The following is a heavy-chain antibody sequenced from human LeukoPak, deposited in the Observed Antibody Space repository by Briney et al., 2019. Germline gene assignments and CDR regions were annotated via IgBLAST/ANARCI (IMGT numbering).Heavy chain of an antibody. Sequence: PGGSLRLSCVASGFTFSGSWMTWVRQAPGRGLQWLGYISPDGNLKIYVDSVKGRFTISRDNARNSVYLQISSLRVEDTSVYYCARDPAYGALDYWGQGTLVAVSS. CDR2: ISPDGNLK. J-gene: IGHJ4*02. CDR3: ARDPAYGALDY. CDR1: GFTFSGSW. V-gene: IGHV3-7*01. D-gene: IGHD4-17*01.